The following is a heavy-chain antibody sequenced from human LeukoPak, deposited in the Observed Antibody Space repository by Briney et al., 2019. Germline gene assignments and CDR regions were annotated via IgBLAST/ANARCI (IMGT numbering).Heavy chain of an antibody. CDR3: ARVTTTVVTLNAFDI. CDR1: GGSISSSSYY. CDR2: IYYSGST. D-gene: IGHD4-23*01. Sequence: SETLSLTCTVSGGSISSSSYYWGWIRQPPGKGLEWIGSIYYSGSTYYNPSLKSRVTISVDTSKNQFSLKLSSVTAADTAVYYCARVTTTVVTLNAFDIWGQGTMVTVSS. J-gene: IGHJ3*02. V-gene: IGHV4-39*07.